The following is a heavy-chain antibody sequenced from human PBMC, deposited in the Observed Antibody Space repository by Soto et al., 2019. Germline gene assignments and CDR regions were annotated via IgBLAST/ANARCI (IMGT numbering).Heavy chain of an antibody. D-gene: IGHD3-22*01. CDR3: AKDDGYDSSGYYGDY. V-gene: IGHV3-23*01. J-gene: IGHJ4*02. CDR2: ISGSGGST. Sequence: GGSLRLSCAASGFTFSSYAMSWVRQAPGKGLEWVSAISGSGGSTYYADSVKGRFTISRDNSKNTLYLQMNSLRAEDTAVYYCAKDDGYDSSGYYGDYWGQGTLVTVSS. CDR1: GFTFSSYA.